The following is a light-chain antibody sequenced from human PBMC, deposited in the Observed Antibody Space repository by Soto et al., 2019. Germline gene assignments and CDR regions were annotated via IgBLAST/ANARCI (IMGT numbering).Light chain of an antibody. CDR2: EVS. J-gene: IGLJ1*01. Sequence: QSALTQPASVSGSPGQSITISCTGTSSDVGGYNYVSWYQQHPGKAPKLMIYEVSNRPSGVSNRFSGSKSGNTASLTISGLQAEDEADYYCSSYTSSSIGVFGTGTKVNV. CDR1: SSDVGGYNY. CDR3: SSYTSSSIGV. V-gene: IGLV2-14*01.